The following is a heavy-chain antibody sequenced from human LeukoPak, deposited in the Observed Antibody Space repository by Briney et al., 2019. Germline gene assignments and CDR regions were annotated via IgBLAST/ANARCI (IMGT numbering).Heavy chain of an antibody. J-gene: IGHJ4*02. D-gene: IGHD3-22*01. CDR3: ASSKRTYYYDSSGYAPYYFDY. CDR1: GGSISSYY. V-gene: IGHV4-59*08. CDR2: IYYSGST. Sequence: SETLSLTCTVSGGSISSYYWSWIRQPPGKGLEWIGYIYYSGSTNYNPSLKSRVTISVDTSKNQFSLKLSSVTAADTAVYYCASSKRTYYYDSSGYAPYYFDYWGQGTLVTVSS.